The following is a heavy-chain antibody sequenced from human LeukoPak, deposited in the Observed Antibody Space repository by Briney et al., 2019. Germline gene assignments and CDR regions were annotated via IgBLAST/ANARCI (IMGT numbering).Heavy chain of an antibody. D-gene: IGHD5-12*01. CDR1: GFTVSSNY. Sequence: GGSLRLSCAASGFTVSSNYMSWVRQAPGKGLEWVSVIYSGGSTYYADSVKGRFTISRDNSKNTLYLQMNSLRAEDTAVYYCARDHGSPNIVATAGDAFDIWGQGTMVTVSS. V-gene: IGHV3-53*01. J-gene: IGHJ3*02. CDR2: IYSGGST. CDR3: ARDHGSPNIVATAGDAFDI.